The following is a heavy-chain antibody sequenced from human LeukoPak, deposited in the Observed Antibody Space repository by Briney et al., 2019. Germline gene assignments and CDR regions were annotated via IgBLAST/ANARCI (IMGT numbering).Heavy chain of an antibody. CDR3: AKHIYGVVSIQQ. CDR2: IRSKAHGGTT. CDR1: GFTFGDYV. Sequence: GGSLRLSCKVSGFTFGDYVMSWFRQAPGKGLEWVGFIRSKAHGGTTEYAASVKGRFTISRDDSTNTLYLRMSNVKTEDTAVYYCAKHIYGVVSIQQWGQGTLVTVSS. J-gene: IGHJ1*01. D-gene: IGHD3-3*01. V-gene: IGHV3-49*03.